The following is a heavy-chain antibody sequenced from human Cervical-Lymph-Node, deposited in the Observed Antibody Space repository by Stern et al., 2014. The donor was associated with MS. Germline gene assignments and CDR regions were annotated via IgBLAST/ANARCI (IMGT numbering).Heavy chain of an antibody. CDR1: GYTFTNNW. CDR2: IYPDDSDI. J-gene: IGHJ6*02. CDR3: ARPPPRRKWDDPNYGMDV. V-gene: IGHV5-51*03. D-gene: IGHD1-1*01. Sequence: EVQLEESGAEVKKPGESLKISCKGSGYTFTNNWIAWVRQMPGKGLEWMGIIYPDDSDIRYSPSLQGQVTISADKSISTAYLPWSSLKAADSAVYYWARPPPRRKWDDPNYGMDVWGQGTTVTVSS.